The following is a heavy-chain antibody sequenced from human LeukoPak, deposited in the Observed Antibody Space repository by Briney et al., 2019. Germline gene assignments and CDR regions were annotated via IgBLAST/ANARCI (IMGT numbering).Heavy chain of an antibody. Sequence: PSETLSLTCTVSGGSISSSSYYWGWIRQPPGKGLEWIGSIYYSGSTYYNPSLKSRVTISVDTSKNRFSLKLSSVTAADTAVYYCARRASGGFWFDPWGQGTLVTVSS. CDR2: IYYSGST. J-gene: IGHJ5*02. CDR1: GGSISSSSYY. CDR3: ARRASGGFWFDP. D-gene: IGHD1-26*01. V-gene: IGHV4-39*01.